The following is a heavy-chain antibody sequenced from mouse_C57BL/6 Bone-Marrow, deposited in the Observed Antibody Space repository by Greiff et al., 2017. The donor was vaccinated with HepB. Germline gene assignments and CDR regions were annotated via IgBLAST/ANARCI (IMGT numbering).Heavy chain of an antibody. Sequence: VQLQQPGAELVRPGASVKLSCTASGFNFKDDYMHWVKQRPEQGLEWIGWIDPENGDTEYASKFQGKTTITADTSSNTAYLQLSSLTSEDTAVYYGTTGTTVPSFAYWGQGTLVTVSA. CDR3: TTGTTVPSFAY. CDR2: IDPENGDT. D-gene: IGHD1-1*01. J-gene: IGHJ3*01. V-gene: IGHV14-4*01. CDR1: GFNFKDDY.